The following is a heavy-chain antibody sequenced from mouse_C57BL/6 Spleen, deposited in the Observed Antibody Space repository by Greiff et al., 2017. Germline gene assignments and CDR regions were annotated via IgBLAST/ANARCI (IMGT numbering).Heavy chain of an antibody. CDR2: IRNKANNHAT. J-gene: IGHJ2*01. D-gene: IGHD4-1*01. V-gene: IGHV6-6*01. CDR3: TRTTGRGNFDY. Sequence: EVKLLESGGGLVQPGGSMKLSCAASGFTFSDAWMDWVRQSPEKGLEWVAEIRNKANNHATYYAESVKGRFTISRDDSKSSVYLQMNSLRAEDTGIYYCTRTTGRGNFDYWGQGTTLTVSS. CDR1: GFTFSDAW.